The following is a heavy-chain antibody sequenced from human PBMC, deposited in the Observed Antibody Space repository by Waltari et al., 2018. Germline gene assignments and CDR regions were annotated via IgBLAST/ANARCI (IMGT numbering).Heavy chain of an antibody. V-gene: IGHV4-38-2*01. Sequence: QVQLQESGPGLVKPSETLSLTCAVSGYSISSGYYWGWIRQPPGKGLEWIGSIYHSGSTYYTPSLKSRVTISVDTSKNQFSLKLSSVTAADTAVYYCARADGGTSYGSYYYYMTSGAKGPRSPSP. CDR2: IYHSGST. J-gene: IGHJ6*03. CDR3: ARADGGTSYGSYYYYMTS. CDR1: GYSISSGYY. D-gene: IGHD2-15*01.